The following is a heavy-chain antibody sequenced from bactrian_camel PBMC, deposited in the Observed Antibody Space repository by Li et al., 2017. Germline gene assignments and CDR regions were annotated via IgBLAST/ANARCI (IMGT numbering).Heavy chain of an antibody. CDR2: LDSDGTT. CDR1: GDIGKTVC. CDR3: VSDLPYGGRWFQPLAPQSY. J-gene: IGHJ4*01. D-gene: IGHD6*01. Sequence: QVQLVESGGGSVEAGGSLRLSCTASGDIGKTVCMGWFRQGPGPRREGVAFLDSDGTTTYSDSVKGRFTISKDNAKDTVYLQMNSLKSEDTAVYYCVSDLPYGGRWFQPLAPQSYWGQGTQVTVS. V-gene: IGHV3S53*01.